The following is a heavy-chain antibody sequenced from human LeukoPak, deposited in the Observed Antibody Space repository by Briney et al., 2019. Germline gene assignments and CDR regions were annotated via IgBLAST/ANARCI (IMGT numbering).Heavy chain of an antibody. CDR1: GFTFSDYA. Sequence: PGGSLRLSCAASGFTFSDYAMSWVRQAPGGGLEWVSAISGRGDETFHADSVKGRFTTSRDNSKNTLSLQMSSLRVEDSAVYFCAKDTSAWWYHRAYMNVWGTGTTVTVSS. CDR2: ISGRGDET. CDR3: AKDTSAWWYHRAYMNV. J-gene: IGHJ6*03. V-gene: IGHV3-23*01. D-gene: IGHD2-15*01.